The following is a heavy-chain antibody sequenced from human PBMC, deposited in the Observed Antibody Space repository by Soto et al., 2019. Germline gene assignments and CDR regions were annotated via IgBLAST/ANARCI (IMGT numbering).Heavy chain of an antibody. Sequence: SETLSLTCTVSGGSISSSSYYWGWIRQPPGKGLEWIGSIYYSGSTYYNPSLKSRVTISVDTSKNQFSLKLSSVTAADTAVYYCARHARPRRGAAAGMGWFDPWGQGTLVTVSS. CDR1: GGSISSSSYY. CDR2: IYYSGST. V-gene: IGHV4-39*01. D-gene: IGHD6-13*01. CDR3: ARHARPRRGAAAGMGWFDP. J-gene: IGHJ5*02.